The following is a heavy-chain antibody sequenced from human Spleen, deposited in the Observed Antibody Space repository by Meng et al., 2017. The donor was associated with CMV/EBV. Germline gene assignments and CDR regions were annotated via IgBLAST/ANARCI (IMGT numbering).Heavy chain of an antibody. J-gene: IGHJ4*02. V-gene: IGHV1-18*01. D-gene: IGHD3-10*01. CDR1: GYTFTSYG. Sequence: ASVKVSCKASGYTFTSYGISWVRQAPGQGLEWMGWITVYNGHTKYSQNLQGRVTMTTDTSTSTAYMELTSLTSDDTAMYFCAGDGGAIDFDYWGQGTLVTVSS. CDR3: AGDGGAIDFDY. CDR2: ITVYNGHT.